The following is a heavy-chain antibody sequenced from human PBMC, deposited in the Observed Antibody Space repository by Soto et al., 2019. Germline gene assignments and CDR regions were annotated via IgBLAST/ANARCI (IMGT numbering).Heavy chain of an antibody. CDR1: GFTFSSHV. CDR2: ISTGGGST. D-gene: IGHD6-25*01. J-gene: IGHJ4*02. V-gene: IGHV3-23*01. CDR3: ARSREIIASAGSFDY. Sequence: EVQLLESGGGLVQPGGSLRLSCAASGFTFSSHVMSWVRQAPGKGLEWVSGISTGGGSTDYADSVKGRFTISRDNSKNTLHLQMKSLRAEDTAVYYCARSREIIASAGSFDYWGQGPLVTVSS.